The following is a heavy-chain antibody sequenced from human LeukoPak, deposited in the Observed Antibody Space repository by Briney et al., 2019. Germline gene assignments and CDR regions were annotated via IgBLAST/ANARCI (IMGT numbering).Heavy chain of an antibody. J-gene: IGHJ4*02. CDR3: ARDEDRYYYDSSGYYS. CDR1: GFTFSSYS. CDR2: ISSSSSTI. D-gene: IGHD3-22*01. Sequence: GGSRTLSCAASGFTFSSYSMNWVRQAPGKGLEWVSYISSSSSTIYYADSVKGRFTISRDNAKNSLYLQMNSLRAEDTAVYYCARDEDRYYYDSSGYYSWGQGTLVTVSS. V-gene: IGHV3-48*04.